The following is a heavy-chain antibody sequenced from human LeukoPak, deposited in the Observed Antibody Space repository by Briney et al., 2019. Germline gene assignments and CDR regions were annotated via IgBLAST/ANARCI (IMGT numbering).Heavy chain of an antibody. CDR1: GGTFSSYA. Sequence: ASVKVSCKASGGTFSSYAISWVRQAPGQGLEWMGGIIPIFGTANYAQKFQGRVTITADESTSTAYMELSSLRSEDTAVYYCARGRILLWFGHKETGYMDVWGKGTTVTVSS. J-gene: IGHJ6*03. CDR2: IIPIFGTA. CDR3: ARGRILLWFGHKETGYMDV. V-gene: IGHV1-69*13. D-gene: IGHD3-10*01.